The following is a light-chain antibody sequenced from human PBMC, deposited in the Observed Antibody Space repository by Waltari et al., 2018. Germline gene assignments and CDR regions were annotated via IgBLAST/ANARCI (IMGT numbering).Light chain of an antibody. CDR2: GAS. J-gene: IGKJ2*01. CDR1: QSIGTF. Sequence: DIQMTQSPSSLSASVGDRVTITCRASQSIGTFLTWYQQKPGTAPKVLIYGASSLQSGVPSRFSGSGSGTDFTLTISSLHPEDFATYYCQQSYSAPRTFGQGTKLEIK. V-gene: IGKV1-39*01. CDR3: QQSYSAPRT.